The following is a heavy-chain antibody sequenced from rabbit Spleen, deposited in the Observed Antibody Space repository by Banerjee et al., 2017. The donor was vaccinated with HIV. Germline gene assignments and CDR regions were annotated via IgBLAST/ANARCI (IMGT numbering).Heavy chain of an antibody. CDR3: ARFYAGYGDFGYAAM. V-gene: IGHV1S47*01. J-gene: IGHJ4*01. D-gene: IGHD7-1*01. CDR2: IDLVFGTT. CDR1: GFDFNNYG. Sequence: QEQLVESGGGLVQPGGSLKLSCRASGFDFNNYGVSWVRQAPGKGLEWIGYIDLVFGTTYYATWVNGRFTISSHNAQNTLYLQLNSLTAADTATYFCARFYAGYGDFGYAAMWGPGTLVTVS.